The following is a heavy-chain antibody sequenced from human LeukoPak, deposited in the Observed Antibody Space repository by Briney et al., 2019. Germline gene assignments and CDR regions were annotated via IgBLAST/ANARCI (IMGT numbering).Heavy chain of an antibody. V-gene: IGHV1-46*01. Sequence: ASVKVSCKASGYTFTSYYMHWVRQAPGQGPEWMGIINPSGGSTSYAQKFQGRVTMTRDMSTSTVYMELSSLRSEDTAVYYCARDRHYHRYYDSSGYPPPLDYWGQGTLVTVSS. CDR3: ARDRHYHRYYDSSGYPPPLDY. J-gene: IGHJ4*02. CDR2: INPSGGST. CDR1: GYTFTSYY. D-gene: IGHD3-22*01.